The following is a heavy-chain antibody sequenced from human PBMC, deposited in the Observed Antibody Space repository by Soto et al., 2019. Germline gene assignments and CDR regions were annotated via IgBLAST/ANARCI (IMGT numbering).Heavy chain of an antibody. CDR1: GFTFSSYW. CDR3: ARSNYCDSGTYACDV. D-gene: IGHD3-10*01. J-gene: IGHJ3*01. V-gene: IGHV3-74*01. Sequence: GWSLRLSCAASGFTFSSYWMHWVRQAPGKGLVWVSHINSGGSTTNYADSVKGRFAISRDNAKNTLYLQMNSLRTEDTAVYYCARSNYCDSGTYACDVWGQGTLFMVSS. CDR2: INSGGSTT.